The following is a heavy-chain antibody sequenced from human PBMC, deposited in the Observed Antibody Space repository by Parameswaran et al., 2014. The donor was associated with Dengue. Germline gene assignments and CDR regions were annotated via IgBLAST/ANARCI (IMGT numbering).Heavy chain of an antibody. J-gene: IGHJ4*02. D-gene: IGHD6-13*01. V-gene: IGHV3-53*01. CDR2: IYSGGST. CDR3: ARLYSSSWNYDY. Sequence: RWIRQPPGKGLEWVSVIYSGGSTYYADSVKGRFTISRDNSKNTLYLQMNSLRAEDTAVYYCARLYSSSWNYDYWGQGTLVTVSS.